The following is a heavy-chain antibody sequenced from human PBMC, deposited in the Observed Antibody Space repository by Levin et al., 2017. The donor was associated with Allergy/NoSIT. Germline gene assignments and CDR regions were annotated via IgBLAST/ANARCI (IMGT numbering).Heavy chain of an antibody. Sequence: GESLKISCKASGYTFTHYWIGWVRQMPGKGLEWMGIIGPTNSDTRYSPSFEGQVSISVDNSITTAYLQWSSLKASDTAMYYCVRLESSADYYVFYWGQGTLLTVSS. CDR3: VRLESSADYYVFY. D-gene: IGHD3-22*01. CDR1: GYTFTHYW. V-gene: IGHV5-51*01. CDR2: IGPTNSDT. J-gene: IGHJ4*02.